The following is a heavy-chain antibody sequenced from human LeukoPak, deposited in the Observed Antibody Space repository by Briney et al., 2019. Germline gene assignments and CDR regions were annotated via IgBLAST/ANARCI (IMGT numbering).Heavy chain of an antibody. D-gene: IGHD3-22*01. V-gene: IGHV1-69*06. Sequence: GASVKVSCKASGYTFTNSGIVWVRQAPGQGLEWMGGIIPIFGTANYAQKFQGRVTITADKSTSTAYMELSSLRSEDTAVYYCARAVGSSGYPLDYWGQGTLVTVSS. CDR2: IIPIFGTA. CDR3: ARAVGSSGYPLDY. CDR1: GYTFTNSG. J-gene: IGHJ4*02.